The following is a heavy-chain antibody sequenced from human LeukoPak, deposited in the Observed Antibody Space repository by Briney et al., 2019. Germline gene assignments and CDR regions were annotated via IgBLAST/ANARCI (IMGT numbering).Heavy chain of an antibody. V-gene: IGHV3-9*01. D-gene: IGHD2-15*01. CDR1: GFTFDDYA. CDR3: AKWACSGGSCYTQQYYFDY. Sequence: GGPLRLSCAASGFTFDDYAMHWVRQAPGKGLEWVSGISWNSGSIGYADSVKGRFTISRDNAKNSLYLQMNSLRAEDTALYYCAKWACSGGSCYTQQYYFDYWGQGTLVTVSS. J-gene: IGHJ4*02. CDR2: ISWNSGSI.